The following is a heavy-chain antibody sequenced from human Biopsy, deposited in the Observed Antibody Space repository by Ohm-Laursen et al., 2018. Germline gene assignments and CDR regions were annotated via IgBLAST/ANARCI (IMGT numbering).Heavy chain of an antibody. CDR3: ARWTPEYDSSRYYLDAFDI. D-gene: IGHD3-22*01. CDR2: INDSGRT. V-gene: IGHV4-34*01. J-gene: IGHJ3*02. CDR1: GGSFSGYY. Sequence: SETLSLTCRVYGGSFSGYYCSWIRQPPGKGLEWIGEINDSGRTNYNPSLRSRVTFSVDTSKNQFSLKLSFVTAADTAVYYCARWTPEYDSSRYYLDAFDIWGQGTKVTVSS.